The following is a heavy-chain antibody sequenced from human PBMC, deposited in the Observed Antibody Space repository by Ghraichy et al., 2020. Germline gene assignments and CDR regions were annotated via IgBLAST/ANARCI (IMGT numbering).Heavy chain of an antibody. V-gene: IGHV3-11*06. CDR2: ISSSSTYT. CDR3: ASHSGNSYSSSYYYYYYMDV. Sequence: GGSLRLSCAASGFTFSDYYMSWIRQAPGKGLEWVSCISSSSTYTNYADSVKGRFTISRDNAKNSLYLQMNSLRAEDTAVYYCASHSGNSYSSSYYYYYYMDVWGKGTTVTVSS. J-gene: IGHJ6*03. D-gene: IGHD6-13*01. CDR1: GFTFSDYY.